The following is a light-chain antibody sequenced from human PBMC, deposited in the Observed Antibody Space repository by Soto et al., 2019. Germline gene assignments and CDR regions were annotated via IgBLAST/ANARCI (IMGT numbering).Light chain of an antibody. Sequence: IVLTQSPGTLSLPPGERATLSCRASQSVSSNYLAWYQHKPGQAPRLVIYGASSRATGIPDRFSGSGSETDFTLTISRLEPEDFAVYYGQQYRSGPWTFGQGTKV. J-gene: IGKJ1*01. CDR3: QQYRSGPWT. CDR1: QSVSSNY. CDR2: GAS. V-gene: IGKV3-20*01.